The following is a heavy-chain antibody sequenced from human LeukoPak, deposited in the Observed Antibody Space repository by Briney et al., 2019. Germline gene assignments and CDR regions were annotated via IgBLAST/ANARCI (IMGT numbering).Heavy chain of an antibody. CDR3: AKDGGSSPYYFDY. D-gene: IGHD1-26*01. J-gene: IGHJ4*02. V-gene: IGHV3-23*01. CDR1: GFTFSSYA. CDR2: ISGRGGST. Sequence: GGSLRLSCAASGFTFSSYAMSWVRQAPGKGLEWVSAISGRGGSTYYADSVKGRFTISRDNSKNTLYLQMNSLRAEDTAVYYCAKDGGSSPYYFDYWGQGTLVTVSS.